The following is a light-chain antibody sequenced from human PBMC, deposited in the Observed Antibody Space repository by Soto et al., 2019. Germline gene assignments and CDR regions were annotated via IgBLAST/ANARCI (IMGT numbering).Light chain of an antibody. J-gene: IGLJ1*01. Sequence: QSVLTQPGSVSGSPGQPVTISCTGTSSDVGGYNYVSWYQQHPGKAPKLMIYDVSKRPSGVPDRFSGSKSGNTASLTISGLQAEDEADYYCCSYAGSYTYVFGTGTKVTVL. CDR2: DVS. CDR1: SSDVGGYNY. V-gene: IGLV2-11*01. CDR3: CSYAGSYTYV.